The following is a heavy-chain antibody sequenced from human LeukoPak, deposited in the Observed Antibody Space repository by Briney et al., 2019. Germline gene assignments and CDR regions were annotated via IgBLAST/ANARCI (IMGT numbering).Heavy chain of an antibody. J-gene: IGHJ4*02. V-gene: IGHV3-30-3*02. CDR2: ISYDGSNE. D-gene: IGHD3-9*01. CDR3: AKPPNLYDILTGFDY. Sequence: PGRSLRLSCAASGFTFSSYVMHWVRQAPGKGLEWVAVISYDGSNEYYAGSVKGRFTISRGNSKNTLYLQMNSLRAEDTAVYYCAKPPNLYDILTGFDYWGQGTLVTVSS. CDR1: GFTFSSYV.